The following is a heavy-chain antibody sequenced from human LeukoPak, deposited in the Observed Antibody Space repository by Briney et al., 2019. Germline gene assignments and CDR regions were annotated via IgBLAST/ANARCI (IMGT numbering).Heavy chain of an antibody. V-gene: IGHV3-30*02. D-gene: IGHD4-17*01. CDR1: GFTFSAYG. J-gene: IGHJ4*02. CDR2: MRYDGTKE. Sequence: GGFLRLSCVASGFTFSAYGMHWVRQAPGKGLEWVTFMRYDGTKEYYADSVKGRFSISRDNSKDTLFLQMDSLGPEDTAVYYCAKSTGSIPRSYLDSWGQGTLVTVSS. CDR3: AKSTGSIPRSYLDS.